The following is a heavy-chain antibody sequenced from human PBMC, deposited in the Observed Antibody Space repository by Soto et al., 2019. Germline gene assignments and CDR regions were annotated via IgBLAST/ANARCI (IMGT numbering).Heavy chain of an antibody. J-gene: IGHJ5*02. D-gene: IGHD3-22*01. CDR3: ARSAEYDSSGYYYLNWFDP. V-gene: IGHV3-48*02. CDR2: ISTSSTI. CDR1: GFTLSNYV. Sequence: GSLRLSCAASGFTLSNYVMNWVRQAPGKGLEWVSYISTSSTIYYADSVKGRFTISRDNAKNSLYLQMNSLRDEDTAVYYCARSAEYDSSGYYYLNWFDPWGQGTLVTVSS.